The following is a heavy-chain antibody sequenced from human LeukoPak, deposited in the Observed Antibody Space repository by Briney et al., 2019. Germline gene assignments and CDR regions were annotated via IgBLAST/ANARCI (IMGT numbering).Heavy chain of an antibody. CDR3: ARGQTLRFSSPGY. V-gene: IGHV1-8*01. J-gene: IGHJ4*02. D-gene: IGHD4-17*01. Sequence: EASVKVSCKASGYTFTSYDINWVRQATGQRLEWMGWMNPNSGNTGYAQKFQGRVTMTRNTSISTAYMELSSLRSEDTAVYYCARGQTLRFSSPGYWGQGTLVTVSS. CDR1: GYTFTSYD. CDR2: MNPNSGNT.